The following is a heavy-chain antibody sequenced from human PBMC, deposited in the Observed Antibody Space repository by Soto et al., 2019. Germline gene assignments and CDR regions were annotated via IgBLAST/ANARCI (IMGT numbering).Heavy chain of an antibody. CDR3: ARGGNFGEYYYYGMDV. J-gene: IGHJ6*02. CDR1: GFTFSSYS. V-gene: IGHV3-48*04. CDR2: ISSSSSTI. D-gene: IGHD3-16*01. Sequence: GESLKISCAASGFTFSSYSMNWVRQAPGKGLEWVSYISSSSSTIYYADSVKGRFTISRDNAKNSLYLQMNSLRAEDTAVYYCARGGNFGEYYYYGMDVWDQGTTVTVSS.